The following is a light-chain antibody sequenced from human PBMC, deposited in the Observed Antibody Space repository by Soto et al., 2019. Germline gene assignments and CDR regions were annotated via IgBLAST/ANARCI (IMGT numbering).Light chain of an antibody. Sequence: EIVLTQSPATLSLSPGERATLSCSASQSVSSYLAWYQQKPGQAPRLLIYDASNRATGIPARFSGSGSGTDFTLTISILEPEDFAVYYCQQRSNWSPTFGGGTKVEIK. CDR1: QSVSSY. V-gene: IGKV3-11*01. J-gene: IGKJ4*01. CDR2: DAS. CDR3: QQRSNWSPT.